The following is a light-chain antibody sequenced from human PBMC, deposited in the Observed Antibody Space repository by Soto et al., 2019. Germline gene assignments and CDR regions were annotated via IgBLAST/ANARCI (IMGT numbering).Light chain of an antibody. V-gene: IGKV3-20*01. CDR2: GAS. Sequence: EIVLTQSPGTLSLSPGERATLSCRASQSVSSSYLAWYQQNPGQAPRLLIYGASSRATGSPHRFSGSGSATDFTLTTIRLEPEDVAVYYCQQYGSSPLTFGGGTKVEIK. CDR1: QSVSSSY. J-gene: IGKJ4*01. CDR3: QQYGSSPLT.